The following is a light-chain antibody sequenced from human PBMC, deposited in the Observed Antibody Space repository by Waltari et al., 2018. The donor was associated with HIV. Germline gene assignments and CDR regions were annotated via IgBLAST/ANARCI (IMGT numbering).Light chain of an antibody. V-gene: IGLV2-14*01. CDR1: NSYVGGYNY. Sequence: QSALTQPASVSGSPGQSITISCTGTNSYVGGYNYVSWYQQHPGKAPKLMIYEVSNRPSGVSNRFSGSKSGNTASLTISGLQAEDEADYYCTSYTSTSTVVVFGRGTKLTVL. CDR2: EVS. J-gene: IGLJ2*01. CDR3: TSYTSTSTVVV.